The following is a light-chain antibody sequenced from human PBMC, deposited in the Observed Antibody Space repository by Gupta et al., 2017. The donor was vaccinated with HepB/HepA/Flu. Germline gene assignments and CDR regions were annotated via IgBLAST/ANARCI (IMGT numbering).Light chain of an antibody. CDR3: QAWDSRTALYV. V-gene: IGLV3-1*01. J-gene: IGLJ1*01. CDR1: NLGDKY. CDR2: QDT. Sequence: SFHLPQPPSVSVSPGQTASITCSGDNLGDKYVCWYQQKAGQSPVLVIDQDTKRPSGIPERFSGSNSGNTATLTISGTQSMDEGDYYCQAWDSRTALYVFGTGTKVTV.